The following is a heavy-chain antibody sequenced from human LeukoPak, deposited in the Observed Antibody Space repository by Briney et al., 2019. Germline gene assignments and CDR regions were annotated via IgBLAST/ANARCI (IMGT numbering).Heavy chain of an antibody. CDR1: GFTFSSYG. D-gene: IGHD5-24*01. V-gene: IGHV3-30*02. Sequence: GRSLRLSCAASGFTFSSYGMHWVRQAPGKGLEWVAFIRYDGSNKYYADSVKGRFTISRDNSKNTLYLQMNSLRAEDTAVYYCAKIMEMATIQDYWGQGTLVTVSS. J-gene: IGHJ4*02. CDR3: AKIMEMATIQDY. CDR2: IRYDGSNK.